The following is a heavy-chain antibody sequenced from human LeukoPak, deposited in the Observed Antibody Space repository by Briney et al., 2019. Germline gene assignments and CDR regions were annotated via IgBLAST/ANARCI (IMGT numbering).Heavy chain of an antibody. J-gene: IGHJ3*02. Sequence: ASVKVSCKASGYTFTGYYIHWVRQAPGQGLEWMGRINPNRGGTNYAQKFQGRVTMTRDTSISTGYMELSRLRSDDTAAYYCARGYGSAHGGAFDIWGQGTMVTVSS. CDR3: ARGYGSAHGGAFDI. V-gene: IGHV1-2*06. D-gene: IGHD3-10*01. CDR1: GYTFTGYY. CDR2: INPNRGGT.